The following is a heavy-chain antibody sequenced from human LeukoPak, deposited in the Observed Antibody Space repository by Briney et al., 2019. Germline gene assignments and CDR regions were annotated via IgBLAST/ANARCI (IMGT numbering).Heavy chain of an antibody. CDR3: AKGSKAVLFTRDHYMDV. J-gene: IGHJ6*03. CDR2: IRYDGSNK. CDR1: RFTFSSYS. D-gene: IGHD6-19*01. V-gene: IGHV3-30*02. Sequence: GESLRLSCAASRFTFSSYSMNWVRQAPGKGLEWVAFIRYDGSNKYYADSVRGRFTISRDNSKNTLYLQMNSLRAEDTAVYFCAKGSKAVLFTRDHYMDVWGKGTTVTISS.